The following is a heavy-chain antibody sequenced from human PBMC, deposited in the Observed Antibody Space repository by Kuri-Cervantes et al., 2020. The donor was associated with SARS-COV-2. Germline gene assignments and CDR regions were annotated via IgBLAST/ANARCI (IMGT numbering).Heavy chain of an antibody. Sequence: GGSLRLSCAASGFTFSTYAMSWVRQAPGKGLEWVSAISGSGGSTYYADSVKGRFTISRDNSKNTLYLQMNSLRAEDAAVYYCAKGPDYYDSSGSFDYWGQGTLVTVSS. CDR1: GFTFSTYA. V-gene: IGHV3-23*01. CDR3: AKGPDYYDSSGSFDY. J-gene: IGHJ4*02. D-gene: IGHD3-22*01. CDR2: ISGSGGST.